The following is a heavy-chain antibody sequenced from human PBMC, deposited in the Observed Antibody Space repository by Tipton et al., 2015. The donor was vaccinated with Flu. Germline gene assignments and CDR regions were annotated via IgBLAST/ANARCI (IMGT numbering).Heavy chain of an antibody. D-gene: IGHD5-24*01. CDR1: GGSFSGYF. CDR3: ARGMGGWVQSWGY. J-gene: IGHJ4*02. Sequence: TLSLTCAVYGGSFSGYFWTWIRQPPGKGLEWIGEINHTGSTNYNPSLKSRVTISVDTSKNQFSLKLSSVTAADTAVYYCARGMGGWVQSWGYWGQGTLVIVSS. CDR2: INHTGST. V-gene: IGHV4-34*01.